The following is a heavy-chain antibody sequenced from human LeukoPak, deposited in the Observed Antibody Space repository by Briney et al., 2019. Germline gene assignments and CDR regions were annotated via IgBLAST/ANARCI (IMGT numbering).Heavy chain of an antibody. CDR2: INPNSGGT. J-gene: IGHJ3*02. CDR3: ASLVNIAAAGDDAFDI. V-gene: IGHV1-2*02. Sequence: GASVKVSCKASGYTFTGYYMHWVRQAPGQGLEWMGWINPNSGGTNYAQKFQGRVTMTRDTSISTAYMELSRLRSDGTAVYYCASLVNIAAAGDDAFDIWGQGTMVTVSS. CDR1: GYTFTGYY. D-gene: IGHD6-13*01.